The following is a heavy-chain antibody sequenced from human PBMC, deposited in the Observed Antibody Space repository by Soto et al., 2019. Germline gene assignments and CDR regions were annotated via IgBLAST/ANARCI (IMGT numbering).Heavy chain of an antibody. CDR2: MNPTSGNT. J-gene: IGHJ6*02. CDR1: GYTFTSYD. D-gene: IGHD3-10*01. V-gene: IGHV1-8*01. CDR3: AGGARDRRSWGSYYYGMDV. Sequence: GASVKVSCKASGYTFTSYDINWVRQATGQGLEWMGWMNPTSGNTGYAQKFQGRVTMTRNTSISTAYMELSSLRSEDTAVYYCAGGARDRRSWGSYYYGMDVWGQGTTVTVSS.